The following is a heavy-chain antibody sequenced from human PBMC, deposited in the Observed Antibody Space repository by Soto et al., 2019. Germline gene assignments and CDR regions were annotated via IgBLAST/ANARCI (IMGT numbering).Heavy chain of an antibody. CDR2: ISGSGGST. Sequence: PGGSLRLSCSACGFTFSSYAMSWVRQAPGKGLEWVSAISGSGGSTYYADSVKGRFTISRDNSKNTLYLQMNSLRAEDTAVYYCARNLGDYYYYGMDVWGQGTTVTVSS. CDR1: GFTFSSYA. CDR3: ARNLGDYYYYGMDV. D-gene: IGHD3-16*01. J-gene: IGHJ6*02. V-gene: IGHV3-23*01.